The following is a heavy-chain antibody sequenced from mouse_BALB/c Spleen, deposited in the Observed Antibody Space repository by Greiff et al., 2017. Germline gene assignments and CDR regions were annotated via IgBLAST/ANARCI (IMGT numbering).Heavy chain of an antibody. CDR2: INSNRRST. V-gene: IGHV5-6-2*01. CDR3: ARVLSNYFVS. J-gene: IGHJ2*01. CDR1: GVTCRSYY. Sequence: DVMLVESVGGLVKPGGSLKLSCASSGVTCRSYYMSLVRQTTVKWLALVAAINSNRRSTYYPDTVKGRFTISRHNAKDTLYLQMNSLKSEDTAMYLCARVLSNYFVSWGHGTTLTV. D-gene: IGHD1-1*01.